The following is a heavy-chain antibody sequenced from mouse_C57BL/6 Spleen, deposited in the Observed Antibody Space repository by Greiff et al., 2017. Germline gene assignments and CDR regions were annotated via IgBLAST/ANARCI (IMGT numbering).Heavy chain of an antibody. CDR1: GYTFTSYW. Sequence: QVQLQQPGAELVRPGSSVKLSCKASGYTFTSYWMDWVKQRPGQGLEWIGNIYPSDSETHYNQKFKDKATLTVDKSSSADYMQLSSLTSEDSAVYYCAVYYGNSAWFAYWGQGTLVTVSA. V-gene: IGHV1-61*01. CDR2: IYPSDSET. CDR3: AVYYGNSAWFAY. J-gene: IGHJ3*01. D-gene: IGHD2-1*01.